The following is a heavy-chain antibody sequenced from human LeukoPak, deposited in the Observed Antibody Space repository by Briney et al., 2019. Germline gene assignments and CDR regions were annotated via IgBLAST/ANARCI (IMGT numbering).Heavy chain of an antibody. Sequence: GGSLRLSCTASGFTFGDYAMSWFRQAPGKGLEWVGFIRSKAYGGTTEYAASVKGRFTISRDDSKSIAYLQMNSLKTEDTAVYYCTRGPCITMVRGVIKYYYMDVWGKGTTVTVSS. J-gene: IGHJ6*03. V-gene: IGHV3-49*03. D-gene: IGHD3-10*01. CDR1: GFTFGDYA. CDR3: TRGPCITMVRGVIKYYYMDV. CDR2: IRSKAYGGTT.